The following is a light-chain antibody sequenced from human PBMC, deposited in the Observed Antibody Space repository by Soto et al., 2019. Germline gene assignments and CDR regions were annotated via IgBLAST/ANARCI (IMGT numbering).Light chain of an antibody. Sequence: EIVLTQSLGTLSLPPGERATLSCRASQSVGNNYLAWYQQKPGQAPRLLIYGASSRATGIPDRFSGSGSGTDFTLSISRLEPEDFAVYHCQQYVSTPWTFGQGTKVDIK. CDR3: QQYVSTPWT. CDR2: GAS. J-gene: IGKJ1*01. CDR1: QSVGNNY. V-gene: IGKV3-20*01.